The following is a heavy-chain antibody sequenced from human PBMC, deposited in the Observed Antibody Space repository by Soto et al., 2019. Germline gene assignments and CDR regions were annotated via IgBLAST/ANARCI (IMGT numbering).Heavy chain of an antibody. CDR1: GFTFSSSD. D-gene: IGHD6-13*01. CDR2: ISGSGDST. J-gene: IGHJ4*02. CDR3: ARRGPGTYFDY. V-gene: IGHV3-23*01. Sequence: GGSLRLSCTASGFTFSSSDMNWVRQAPGKGLEWVSTISGSGDSTYYADSVKGRFTISRDNSKNTLYLQTNSLRVEDTAVYYCARRGPGTYFDYWGQGTLVTVS.